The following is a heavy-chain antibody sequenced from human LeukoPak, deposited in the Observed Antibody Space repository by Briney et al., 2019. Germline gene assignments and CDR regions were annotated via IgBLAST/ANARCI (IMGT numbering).Heavy chain of an antibody. CDR1: GGTFTSYA. J-gene: IGHJ4*02. Sequence: SVKVSCKASGGTFTSYAISWVRQAPGQGLEWMGRIIPILGIANYAQKFQGRVTITADKSTSTAYMELSSLRSEDTAVYYCYGTLGEGHDYWGQGTLVTVSS. D-gene: IGHD3-16*01. CDR3: YGTLGEGHDY. CDR2: IIPILGIA. V-gene: IGHV1-69*04.